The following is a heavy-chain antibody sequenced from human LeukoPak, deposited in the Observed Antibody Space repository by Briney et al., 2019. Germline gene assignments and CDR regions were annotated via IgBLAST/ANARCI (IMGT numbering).Heavy chain of an antibody. V-gene: IGHV4-4*02. D-gene: IGHD2-2*01. CDR3: ARGGFDIVVVPAANGDNWFDP. Sequence: SETLSLTCAVSGGSISSSNWWSWVRQPPGKGLEWIGKIFHSGSTNYNPSLKSRVTISVDKSKNQFSLKLSSVTAADAAVYYCARGGFDIVVVPAANGDNWFDPWGQGTLVTVS. CDR1: GGSISSSNW. J-gene: IGHJ5*02. CDR2: IFHSGST.